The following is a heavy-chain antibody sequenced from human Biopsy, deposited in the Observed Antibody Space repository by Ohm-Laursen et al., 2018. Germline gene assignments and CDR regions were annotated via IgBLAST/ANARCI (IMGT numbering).Heavy chain of an antibody. CDR1: GFTVSTTY. CDR3: ASVVLGPTNDAFDL. D-gene: IGHD3-22*01. J-gene: IGHJ3*01. V-gene: IGHV3-53*01. CDR2: IYLDGNT. Sequence: SLRLSCAASGFTVSTTYMSWVRQAPGKGLEWVSIIYLDGNTYYTDSVKGRFTISRDNSKNALYLQMNSLRPADTAMYYCASVVLGPTNDAFDLWGQGTMVVVSS.